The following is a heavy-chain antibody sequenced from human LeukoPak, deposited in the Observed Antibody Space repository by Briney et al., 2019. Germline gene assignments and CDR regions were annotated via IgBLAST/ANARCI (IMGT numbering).Heavy chain of an antibody. Sequence: GGSLRLSCAASGFTFSSYSMNWVRQAPGKGLEWVSYISSSSSTIYYADSVKGRFTISRDNAKNSLYLQMNSLRAEDTAVYYCAREVCSGGSCHKGYYFDYWRQGTLVTVSS. J-gene: IGHJ4*02. CDR2: ISSSSSTI. D-gene: IGHD2-15*01. CDR3: AREVCSGGSCHKGYYFDY. CDR1: GFTFSSYS. V-gene: IGHV3-48*01.